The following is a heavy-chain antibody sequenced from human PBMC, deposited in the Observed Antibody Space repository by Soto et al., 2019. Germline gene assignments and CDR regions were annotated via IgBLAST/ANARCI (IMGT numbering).Heavy chain of an antibody. Sequence: SLRLSCAASGFTFSSYEMNWVRQAPGKGLEWVSYISSSGSTIYYADSVKGRFTISRDNAKNSLYLQMNSLRAEDTAVYYCARESPLAAAGTPPDYWGQGTLVTVSS. D-gene: IGHD6-13*01. CDR3: ARESPLAAAGTPPDY. V-gene: IGHV3-48*03. CDR1: GFTFSSYE. CDR2: ISSSGSTI. J-gene: IGHJ4*02.